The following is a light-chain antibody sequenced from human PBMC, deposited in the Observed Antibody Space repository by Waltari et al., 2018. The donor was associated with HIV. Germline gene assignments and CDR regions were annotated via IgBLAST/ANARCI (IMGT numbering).Light chain of an antibody. J-gene: IGLJ2*01. CDR1: NSDIGGSAY. Sequence: QSALTQPASVSGSPGQSITISCTGTNSDIGGSAYVSWYQQYPGSAPKLIIFDVTNRPSGISDRFSASKSGTTASLTISGLQAEDAADYYCSSYTRSTTLVFGGGTKVTVL. CDR3: SSYTRSTTLV. V-gene: IGLV2-14*03. CDR2: DVT.